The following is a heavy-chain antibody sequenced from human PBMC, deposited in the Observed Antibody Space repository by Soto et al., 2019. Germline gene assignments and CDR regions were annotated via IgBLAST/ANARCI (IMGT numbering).Heavy chain of an antibody. V-gene: IGHV3-30-3*01. Sequence: QVQLVESGGGVVQPGRSLRLSCAASGFTFSSYAMHWVRQAPGKGLEWVAVISYDGSNKYYADSVKGRFTISRDNSKNTLYLQMNSLRAEDTAVYYWARYRGGSGYYYDCMDVWGQGTTVTVS. CDR3: ARYRGGSGYYYDCMDV. CDR2: ISYDGSNK. CDR1: GFTFSSYA. J-gene: IGHJ6*02. D-gene: IGHD1-26*01.